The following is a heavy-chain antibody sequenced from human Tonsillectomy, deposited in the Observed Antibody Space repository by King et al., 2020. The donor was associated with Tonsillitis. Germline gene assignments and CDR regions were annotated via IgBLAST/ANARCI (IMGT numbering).Heavy chain of an antibody. Sequence: QLQESGPGLVKPSETLSLTCTVSGGSISSDYWSWIRQPAGKGLEWIGRIYTSGSTKYSPSLKSRVTMSVDRSKKQFSLKLSPVTAADTAVYYCARDKGDSSGGYYFDYWGQGTLVTVSS. D-gene: IGHD6-19*01. J-gene: IGHJ4*02. CDR2: IYTSGST. CDR3: ARDKGDSSGGYYFDY. V-gene: IGHV4-4*07. CDR1: GGSISSDY.